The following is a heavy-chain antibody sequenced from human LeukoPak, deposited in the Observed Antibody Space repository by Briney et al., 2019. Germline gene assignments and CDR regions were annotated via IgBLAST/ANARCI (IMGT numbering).Heavy chain of an antibody. CDR1: GFIFSSYA. V-gene: IGHV3-23*01. J-gene: IGHJ4*02. D-gene: IGHD2-15*01. CDR3: AKDCNGTRCYSNYFDN. CDR2: ISGGGGST. Sequence: PGGSLRLSCEASGFIFSSYAMSWVRQAPGKGLEWVSAISGGGGSTYYADSVKGRFTISRDNSKDTLSLQMNSLTAEDTAVYYCAKDCNGTRCYSNYFDNWGQGTLVTVSS.